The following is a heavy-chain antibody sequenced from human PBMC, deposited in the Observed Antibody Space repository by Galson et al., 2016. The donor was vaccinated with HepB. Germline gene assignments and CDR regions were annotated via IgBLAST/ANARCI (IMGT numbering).Heavy chain of an antibody. D-gene: IGHD2-15*01. J-gene: IGHJ4*02. V-gene: IGHV6-1*01. CDR3: ARGHLVVPFSFYFDY. CDR2: TYYRSKWYN. Sequence: CAISGDSVSSNSATWNWIRQSPSRGLEWLGRTYYRSKWYNDYAVSVKSRITINPDTSKNQFSLQLNSATPEDTAVYYCARGHLVVPFSFYFDYWGQGSLVTVSS. CDR1: GDSVSSNSAT.